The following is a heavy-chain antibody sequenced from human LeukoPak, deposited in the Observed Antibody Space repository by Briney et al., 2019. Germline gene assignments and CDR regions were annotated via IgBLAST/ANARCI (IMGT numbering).Heavy chain of an antibody. CDR2: IPGSGGAT. J-gene: IGHJ4*02. V-gene: IGHV3-23*01. Sequence: GGSLRLSCEASGFTFSSYAIRWVRRAPGTGLEWVSSIPGSGGATYYADSVRGRFSISRDSSKNTVYLQMNSLRDEDTAVYYCARDPGRTGFDYWGQGTLVTVSS. CDR1: GFTFSSYA. CDR3: ARDPGRTGFDY.